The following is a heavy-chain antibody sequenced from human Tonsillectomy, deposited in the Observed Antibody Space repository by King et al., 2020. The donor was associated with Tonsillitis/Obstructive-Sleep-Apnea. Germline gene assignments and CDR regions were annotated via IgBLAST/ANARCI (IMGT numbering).Heavy chain of an antibody. V-gene: IGHV3-64D*06. CDR2: ISSYGGST. D-gene: IGHD6-13*01. CDR1: AFTFSSYA. CDR3: VRGSAGEYYYYYMDV. Sequence: VQLVESGGGLVQPGGSLRLSCSASAFTFSSYAMHWVRQAPGKELDYVSGISSYGGSTYSADSVKGRFTIYRDNSKNTLYLHMSSLRGEDTAVYYCVRGSAGEYYYYYMDVWGKGTTVTVSS. J-gene: IGHJ6*03.